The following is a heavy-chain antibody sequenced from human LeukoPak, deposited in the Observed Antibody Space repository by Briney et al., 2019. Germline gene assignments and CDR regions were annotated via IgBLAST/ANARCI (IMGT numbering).Heavy chain of an antibody. CDR3: ARSSNGVYIQ. J-gene: IGHJ4*02. V-gene: IGHV3-74*01. D-gene: IGHD2-8*01. Sequence: GGSLRLSCVASGFTFRNYYMHWVRQVPGKGLVWVSRISGDGSSIFYADSVKGRFTISRDNAKNSLYVQMNSLRADDSAVYYCARSSNGVYIQWGQGTLVTVSS. CDR2: ISGDGSSI. CDR1: GFTFRNYY.